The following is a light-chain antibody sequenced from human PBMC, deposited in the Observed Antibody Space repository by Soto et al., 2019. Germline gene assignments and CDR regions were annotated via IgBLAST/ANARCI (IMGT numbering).Light chain of an antibody. CDR2: RNN. CDR1: RSNIGSNY. V-gene: IGLV1-47*01. Sequence: QSVLTQPPSASGTPGQRVTISCSGSRSNIGSNYVYWYQQLPGTAPKLLIYRNNQRPSGVPDRFSGSKSGTSASLAISGLRSEDDADYYCAAWDDSLSGTVFGGGTQLTVL. CDR3: AAWDDSLSGTV. J-gene: IGLJ7*01.